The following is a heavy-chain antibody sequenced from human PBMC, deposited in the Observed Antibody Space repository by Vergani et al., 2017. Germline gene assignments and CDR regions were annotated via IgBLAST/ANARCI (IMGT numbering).Heavy chain of an antibody. CDR3: ARGTFFHAFDN. V-gene: IGHV4-61*02. Sequence: QVQLQESCPGLLKPSQTLSLTCSVAGDSISSGNYYWNWIRQPAGKGLEWMGRIYSSGSTSYNPSIKSRITMSLDTSKNQFSLSLSSVTAADTAVYYCARGTFFHAFDNWGQGTVVTVSS. D-gene: IGHD1-26*01. J-gene: IGHJ3*02. CDR2: IYSSGST. CDR1: GDSISSGNYY.